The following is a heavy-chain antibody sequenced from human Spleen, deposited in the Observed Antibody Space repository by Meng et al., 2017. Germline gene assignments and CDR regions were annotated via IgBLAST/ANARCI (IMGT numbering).Heavy chain of an antibody. Sequence: SETLSLTCTASGGAVSSGSYYWSWIRQPPGKGLEWLGYIYYSGRTNYNPSLKSRVTISVDTSKNQFSLKLSSVTAADTAVYYCARVVTTVTDWYFDLWGHGTLVTVSS. V-gene: IGHV4-61*01. J-gene: IGHJ2*01. CDR2: IYYSGRT. CDR1: GGAVSSGSYY. CDR3: ARVVTTVTDWYFDL. D-gene: IGHD4-17*01.